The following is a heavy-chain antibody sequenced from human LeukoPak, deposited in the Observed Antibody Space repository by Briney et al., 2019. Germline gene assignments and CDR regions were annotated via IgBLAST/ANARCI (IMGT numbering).Heavy chain of an antibody. CDR3: ARVLNYGDYYFDY. V-gene: IGHV3-74*01. J-gene: IGHJ4*02. Sequence: GGSLRLSCAASGFTLSSYWMHWVRQAPGRGLVWVSRINSDGSSTSYADSVKGRFTICRDNAKNTLYLQMNSLRAEDTAVYYCARVLNYGDYYFDYWGQGTLVTVSS. CDR2: INSDGSST. D-gene: IGHD4-17*01. CDR1: GFTLSSYW.